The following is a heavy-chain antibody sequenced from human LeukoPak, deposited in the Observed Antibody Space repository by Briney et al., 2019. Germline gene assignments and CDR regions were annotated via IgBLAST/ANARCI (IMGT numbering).Heavy chain of an antibody. CDR3: TRHNYQFDFNS. J-gene: IGHJ4*02. D-gene: IGHD2-2*01. V-gene: IGHV1-2*02. CDR1: GYNFTGYY. CDR2: INPNTGAT. Sequence: ASVKVSCKTSGYNFTGYYMHWVRQASGQGLEWMGWINPNTGATNYAQKFQGRVTMTRDTSISTVCVELSWLRSDDTAIYYCTRHNYQFDFNSWGQGTLVTVSS.